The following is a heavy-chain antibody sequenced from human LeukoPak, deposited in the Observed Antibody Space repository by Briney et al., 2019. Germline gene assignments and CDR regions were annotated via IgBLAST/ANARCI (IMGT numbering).Heavy chain of an antibody. CDR3: AKAGHYYDTSGYYLVD. Sequence: PGGSLRLSCAASGFIFSSYGMHWVRQASGKGLEWVAVISYDGINKYYADSVKGRFTISRDNSKNTLYLQMNSLRAEDTAVYYCAKAGHYYDTSGYYLVDWGQGTLVTVSS. D-gene: IGHD3-22*01. CDR1: GFIFSSYG. J-gene: IGHJ4*02. V-gene: IGHV3-30*18. CDR2: ISYDGINK.